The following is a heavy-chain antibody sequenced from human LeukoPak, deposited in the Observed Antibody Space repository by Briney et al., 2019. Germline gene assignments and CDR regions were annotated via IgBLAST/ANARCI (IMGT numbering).Heavy chain of an antibody. D-gene: IGHD5-18*01. Sequence: ASVKVSCKASGYTFTGYYMHWVRQAPGQGLEWMGWINPNSGGTNYAQKFQGRVTMTRDTSTNTVYMDLSSLRSEDTAVYYCAREIGPIQLHLWGSAFDYWGQGTLVTVSS. CDR3: AREIGPIQLHLWGSAFDY. CDR2: INPNSGGT. V-gene: IGHV1-2*02. J-gene: IGHJ4*02. CDR1: GYTFTGYY.